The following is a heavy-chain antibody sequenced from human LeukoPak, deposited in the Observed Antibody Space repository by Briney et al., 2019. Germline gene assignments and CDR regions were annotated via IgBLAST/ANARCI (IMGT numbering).Heavy chain of an antibody. Sequence: PSETLSLTCTVSGGSISSYYWSWIRQPPGKGLEWIGHIYYSGTTNYNPSLKTRVTISVDTSKNQFSLKLTSVTPADAAVYYCARDHNFGDSSCHYHVDALDIWGQGSMVTVSS. J-gene: IGHJ3*02. V-gene: IGHV4-59*01. D-gene: IGHD3-22*01. CDR1: GGSISSYY. CDR3: ARDHNFGDSSCHYHVDALDI. CDR2: IYYSGTT.